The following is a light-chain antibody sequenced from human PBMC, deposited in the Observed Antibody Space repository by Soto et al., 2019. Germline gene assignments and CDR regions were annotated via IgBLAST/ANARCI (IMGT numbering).Light chain of an antibody. CDR1: QSVSSN. Sequence: EIVMTQSPATPSVSPGERATLSCRASQSVSSNLAWYQQKPGQAPRLLIYGASTRATVIPARFSGSGYGTEFTLTISSLQSEDFAVYYCQQYNNWPPTFGQGTKVEIK. CDR2: GAS. V-gene: IGKV3-15*01. J-gene: IGKJ1*01. CDR3: QQYNNWPPT.